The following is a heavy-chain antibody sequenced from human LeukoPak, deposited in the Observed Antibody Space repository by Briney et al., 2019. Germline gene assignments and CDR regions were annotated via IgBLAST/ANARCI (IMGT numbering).Heavy chain of an antibody. CDR2: INPNSGGT. Sequence: ASVTVSCTASGYTFAGYYMHWVRQAPGQGLEWMGWINPNSGGTNYAQKFQGRVTMTRDTSISTAYMELSRLRSDDTAVYYCARGSYGYLGDWFDPWGQGTLVTVSS. CDR3: ARGSYGYLGDWFDP. D-gene: IGHD5-18*01. V-gene: IGHV1-2*02. CDR1: GYTFAGYY. J-gene: IGHJ5*02.